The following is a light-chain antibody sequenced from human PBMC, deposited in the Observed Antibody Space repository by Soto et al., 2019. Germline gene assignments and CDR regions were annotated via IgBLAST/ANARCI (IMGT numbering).Light chain of an antibody. CDR1: QSITNY. J-gene: IGKJ4*01. Sequence: ITMSQSPSALSASVGDRVTITCRASQSITNYLNWYQHKPGQAPNLLIYAASTLQAGVPSRFRGSGSGTDFTLTISSLQPEDFATYFCQQSNSSPPTLGGGTKVDIK. CDR3: QQSNSSPPT. CDR2: AAS. V-gene: IGKV1-39*01.